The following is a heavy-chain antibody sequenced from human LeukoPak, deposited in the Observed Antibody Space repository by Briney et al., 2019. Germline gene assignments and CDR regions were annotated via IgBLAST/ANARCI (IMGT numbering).Heavy chain of an antibody. V-gene: IGHV4-39*07. CDR2: IYYSGST. CDR1: GGSISSNSYS. Sequence: SETLSLTCTVSGGSISSNSYSWGWIRQPPGKGLEWIVSIYYSGSTNYNPSLKSRVTISVDTSKNQFSLKLSSVTAADTAVYYCAGYGGRAFDIWGQGTMVTVSS. D-gene: IGHD4-23*01. J-gene: IGHJ3*02. CDR3: AGYGGRAFDI.